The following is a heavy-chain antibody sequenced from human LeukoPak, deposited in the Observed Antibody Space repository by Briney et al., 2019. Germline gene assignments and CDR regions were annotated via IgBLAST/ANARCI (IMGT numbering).Heavy chain of an antibody. J-gene: IGHJ4*02. V-gene: IGHV3-53*01. CDR1: GFTVISNY. D-gene: IGHD3-22*01. Sequence: GGSLRLSCAASGFTVISNYMSWVRQAPGKGLEWVSVIYSGGSTYYADSVKGRFTISRDNSKNTLYLQMNSRRAEDTAVYYCARGYYYDSSGLDYWGQGTLVTVSS. CDR2: IYSGGST. CDR3: ARGYYYDSSGLDY.